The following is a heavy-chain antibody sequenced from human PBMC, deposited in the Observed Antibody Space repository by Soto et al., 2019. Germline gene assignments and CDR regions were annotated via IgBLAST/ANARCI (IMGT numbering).Heavy chain of an antibody. D-gene: IGHD3-9*01. V-gene: IGHV1-8*01. CDR1: GYTFTSYD. CDR3: ARGRALRYLCCSHTMVVFDI. Sequence: ASVKVSCKASGYTFTSYDINWVRQATGQGLEWMGWMNPNSGNTGYAQKFQGRVTMTRNTSISTAYMELSSLRSEDTAVYYCARGRALRYLCCSHTMVVFDIGGQGTMVTVSS. CDR2: MNPNSGNT. J-gene: IGHJ3*02.